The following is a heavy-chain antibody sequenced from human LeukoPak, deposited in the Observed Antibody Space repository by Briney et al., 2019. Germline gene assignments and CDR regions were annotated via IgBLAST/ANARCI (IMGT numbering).Heavy chain of an antibody. CDR2: IRSKAYGGTT. J-gene: IGHJ4*02. CDR3: TSLYSSSWYYFDY. V-gene: IGHV3-49*04. CDR1: GFTFGDYA. D-gene: IGHD6-13*01. Sequence: GGSLRLSCTASGFTFGDYAMSWVRQAPGKGLEGVGFIRSKAYGGTTEYAASVKGRFTISRDDSKSIAYLQMNSLKTEDTAVYYCTSLYSSSWYYFDYWGQGTLVTVSS.